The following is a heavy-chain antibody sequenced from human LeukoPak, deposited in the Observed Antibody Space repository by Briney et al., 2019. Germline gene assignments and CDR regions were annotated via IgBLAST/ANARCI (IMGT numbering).Heavy chain of an antibody. V-gene: IGHV4-34*01. J-gene: IGHJ5*02. Sequence: SETLSLTCAVSGGSFSGYYWSWIRQPPGKGLEWIGEINHSGSTNYNPSLKSRLTISVDTSKSQFSLNLSSVTAADTAIYYCATNPGGYCSSSTCYGEGPWDQGTLVTVSS. CDR1: GGSFSGYY. D-gene: IGHD2-2*01. CDR2: INHSGST. CDR3: ATNPGGYCSSSTCYGEGP.